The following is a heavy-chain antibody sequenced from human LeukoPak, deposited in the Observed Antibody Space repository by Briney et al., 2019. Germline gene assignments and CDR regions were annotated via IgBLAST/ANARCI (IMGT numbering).Heavy chain of an antibody. V-gene: IGHV4-59*08. Sequence: PSETLSLTCTVSGGSINSYYWSWIRQPPGKGLEWIGYIYYTGGETNYNPSLKSRLTFSVDTSKNQFSLMMTSVTAADTAIYYCARQPAATAAFDIWAQGTMVTVSS. CDR3: ARQPAATAAFDI. J-gene: IGHJ3*02. CDR2: IYYTGGET. CDR1: GGSINSYY. D-gene: IGHD5-18*01.